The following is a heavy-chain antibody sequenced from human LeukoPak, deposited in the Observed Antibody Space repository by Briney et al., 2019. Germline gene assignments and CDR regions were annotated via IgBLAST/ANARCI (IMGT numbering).Heavy chain of an antibody. V-gene: IGHV4-59*01. CDR1: GGGLSSYY. D-gene: IGHD6-19*01. J-gene: IGHJ4*02. CDR2: IYYSAST. CDR3: ANADKGGSGWYTFPY. Sequence: SETLSLSCTVSGGGLSSYYWSWIRPPPRKGLERGGNIYYSASTNYNPSHKSRVTISVVLSKTEFCLRRSSVTAADTAVYYWANADKGGSGWYTFPYWGQGTLVTVS.